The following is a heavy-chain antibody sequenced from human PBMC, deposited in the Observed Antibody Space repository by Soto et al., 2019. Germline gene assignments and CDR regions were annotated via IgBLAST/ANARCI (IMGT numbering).Heavy chain of an antibody. J-gene: IGHJ1*01. CDR2: IWYDGSNK. D-gene: IGHD6-13*01. V-gene: IGHV3-33*01. Sequence: GGSLRLSCAASGFTFSSYGMHWVRQAPGKGLEWVAVIWYDGSNKYYADSVKGRFTISRDNSKNTLYLQMNSLRAEDTAVYYCARESEQLVRWYFQHWGQGTLVTVSS. CDR3: ARESEQLVRWYFQH. CDR1: GFTFSSYG.